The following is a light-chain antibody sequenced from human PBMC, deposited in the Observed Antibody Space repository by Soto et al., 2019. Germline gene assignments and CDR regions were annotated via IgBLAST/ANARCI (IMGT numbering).Light chain of an antibody. Sequence: QSALTQPASVSGSPGQSIAISCTGTSSDVGAYNSVSWYQQYPGKAPKLMIHDVSNRPSGVSDRFSGSKSGNTASLTISGLQAEDEADYYRSSSTSSNSYVFGSGTKVTVL. CDR2: DVS. CDR3: SSSTSSNSYV. V-gene: IGLV2-14*01. CDR1: SSDVGAYNS. J-gene: IGLJ1*01.